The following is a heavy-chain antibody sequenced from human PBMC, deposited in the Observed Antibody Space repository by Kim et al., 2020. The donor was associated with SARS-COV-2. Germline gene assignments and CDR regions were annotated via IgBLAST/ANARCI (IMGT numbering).Heavy chain of an antibody. CDR2: IYYSGST. Sequence: PSETLSLTCTVSGGSISSSSYYWGWIRQPPGKGLEWIGSIYYSGSTYYNPSLKSRVTISVDTSKNQFSLKLSSVTAADTAVYYCASRRITMIVVVSDAFDIWGQGTMVTVSS. CDR3: ASRRITMIVVVSDAFDI. J-gene: IGHJ3*02. CDR1: GGSISSSSYY. V-gene: IGHV4-39*01. D-gene: IGHD3-22*01.